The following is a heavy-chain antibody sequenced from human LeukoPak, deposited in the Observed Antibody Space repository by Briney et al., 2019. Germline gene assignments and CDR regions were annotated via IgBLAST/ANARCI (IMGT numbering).Heavy chain of an antibody. D-gene: IGHD1-1*01. CDR2: ITAYNGNR. CDR1: GYTFSNYG. CDR3: ARDNDKVVDH. V-gene: IGHV1-18*01. J-gene: IGHJ4*01. Sequence: ASVKVSCKTSGYTFSNYGISWVRQAPGQGLEWMGWITAYNGNRLYAQRFPGRITLTTDTSTSTSYMELRSLEYDDTAIYYCARDNDKVVDHWGQGTLVTVSS.